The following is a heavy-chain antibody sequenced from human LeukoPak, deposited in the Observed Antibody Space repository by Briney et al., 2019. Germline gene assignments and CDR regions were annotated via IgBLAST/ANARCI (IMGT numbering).Heavy chain of an antibody. CDR1: GGSISSYY. CDR3: ARVPWFGELFPFSSWARAANYYGMDV. D-gene: IGHD3-10*01. V-gene: IGHV4-34*01. J-gene: IGHJ6*02. CDR2: IDHSGST. Sequence: SETLSLTCTVSGGSISSYYWSWIRQPPGKGLEWIGEIDHSGSTNYNPSLKSRVTISVDTSKNQFSLKLSSVTAADTAVYYCARVPWFGELFPFSSWARAANYYGMDVWGQGTTVTVSS.